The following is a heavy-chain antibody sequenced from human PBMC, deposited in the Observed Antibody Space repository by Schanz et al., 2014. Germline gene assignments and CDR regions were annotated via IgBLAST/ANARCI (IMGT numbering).Heavy chain of an antibody. CDR1: GYTFTSYY. D-gene: IGHD6-13*01. J-gene: IGHJ4*02. V-gene: IGHV1-46*03. CDR2: INPSGGST. Sequence: QVQLVQSGAEVKKPGASAKVSCKASGYTFTSYYMHWVRQAPGQGLEWMGIINPSGGSTSYAQKFQGRVTMTRDTSTSTVYMELSSLRSEDAAVYYCARDGEAAAGCDYWGQGTLVTVSP. CDR3: ARDGEAAAGCDY.